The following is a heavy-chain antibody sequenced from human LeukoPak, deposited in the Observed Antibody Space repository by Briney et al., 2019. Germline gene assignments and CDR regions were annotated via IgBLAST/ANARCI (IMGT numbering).Heavy chain of an antibody. CDR1: GGTFSSYA. CDR2: IIPILGIA. V-gene: IGHV1-69*10. Sequence: GASVKVSCKAAGGTFSSYAISWVRQAPGQGLEWMGGIIPILGIANYAKKFQGRVTITADKSTSTAYMELSSLRSEDTAVYYCAREVSTTYYYDSSRKNWFDPWGQGTLVTVSS. D-gene: IGHD3-22*01. J-gene: IGHJ5*02. CDR3: AREVSTTYYYDSSRKNWFDP.